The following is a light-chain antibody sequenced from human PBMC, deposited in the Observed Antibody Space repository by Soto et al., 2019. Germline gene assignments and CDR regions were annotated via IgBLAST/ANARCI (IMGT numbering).Light chain of an antibody. Sequence: DIQMTQFPSSLSASVGDRVTITCRASQGIRNDLAWYQQKPGKAPKLLIYAASSLESGVPSRFSGSGSGTEFTLTISSLQPDDFATYYCLQHISYSWTFGQGTKVEIK. CDR1: QGIRND. CDR2: AAS. V-gene: IGKV1-17*01. J-gene: IGKJ1*01. CDR3: LQHISYSWT.